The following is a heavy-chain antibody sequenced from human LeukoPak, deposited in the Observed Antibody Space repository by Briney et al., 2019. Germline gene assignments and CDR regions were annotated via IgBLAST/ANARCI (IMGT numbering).Heavy chain of an antibody. CDR2: ISGYNGNT. CDR3: ARDGYFDY. Sequence: ASVKVSCKASGYTFSTYGIAWVRQAPGQGLEWMGWISGYNGNTNYAQKFQGRVTMTTDTTTTTAYMELRSLRSDETAVYYCARDGYFDYWGQGTLVTVSS. V-gene: IGHV1-18*01. J-gene: IGHJ4*02. CDR1: GYTFSTYG.